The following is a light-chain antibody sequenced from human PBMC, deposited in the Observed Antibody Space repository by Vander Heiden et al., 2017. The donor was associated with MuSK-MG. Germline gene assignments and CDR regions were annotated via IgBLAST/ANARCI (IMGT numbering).Light chain of an antibody. J-gene: IGKJ2*01. CDR1: QDISNF. CDR2: NAS. Sequence: DIQMTQSPSSLSASVGDRVTITCQASQDISNFLHWYQHKPGKAPRLLIHNASNLETGGPSRFSGSGYGKDCTFTISSLQPEESGTYYCQQYEDVHPCMYIFGQWTKLE. CDR3: QQYEDVHPCMYI. V-gene: IGKV1-33*01.